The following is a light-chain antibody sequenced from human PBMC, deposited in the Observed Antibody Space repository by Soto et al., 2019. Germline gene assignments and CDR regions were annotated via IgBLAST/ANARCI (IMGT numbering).Light chain of an antibody. CDR2: GAS. V-gene: IGKV3-20*01. Sequence: EIVLTQSPGTLSLSPGERATLSCRASQSVSNNYLAWYQQKPGQAPRLLIYGASTRASDIEDRFSGSGSGTDFTLTISRLEPEDFAVYYCQHYVNSPPYTFGQGTKLEIK. CDR3: QHYVNSPPYT. J-gene: IGKJ2*01. CDR1: QSVSNNY.